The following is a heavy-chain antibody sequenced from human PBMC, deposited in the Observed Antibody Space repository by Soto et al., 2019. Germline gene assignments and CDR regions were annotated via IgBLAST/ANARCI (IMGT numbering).Heavy chain of an antibody. CDR3: ASVSGYYLRAFDY. CDR2: IYHSGST. Sequence: QLQLQESGSGLVKPSQTLSLTCAVSGGSISSGGYSWSWIRQPPGKGLEWIGYIYHSGSTYYNPSLKSRVTISVDRSKNQFSLKLSSVTAADTAVYYCASVSGYYLRAFDYWGQGTLVTVSS. J-gene: IGHJ4*02. V-gene: IGHV4-30-2*01. CDR1: GGSISSGGYS. D-gene: IGHD3-22*01.